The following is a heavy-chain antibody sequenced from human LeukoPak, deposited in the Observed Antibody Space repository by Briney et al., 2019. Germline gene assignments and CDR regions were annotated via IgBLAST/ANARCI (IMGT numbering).Heavy chain of an antibody. D-gene: IGHD3-10*01. CDR2: INRDGRST. J-gene: IGHJ6*04. CDR3: VRDVRGVGQDYYNMDV. CDR1: GFIFESHW. V-gene: IGHV3-74*01. Sequence: PGGSLRLSCEASGFIFESHWMHWIRQAPGKGLGWVSRINRDGRSTTYAESVRGRFTVSRDNAKNTQFLQMNSLRAEDTGVYYCVRDVRGVGQDYYNMDVWGKGATVTVSS.